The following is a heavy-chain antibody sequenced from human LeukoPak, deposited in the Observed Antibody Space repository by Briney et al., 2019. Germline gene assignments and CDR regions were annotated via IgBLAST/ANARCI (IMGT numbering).Heavy chain of an antibody. D-gene: IGHD3-9*01. Sequence: GGSLRLSCAASGFTFSSYSMNWVRQAPGKGLEWVSSISSSSSYIYYADSVKGRFTISRDNAKNSLYLQMNSLRAEDTAVYYCARGQVDILTTSDAFDIWGQGTMVTVSS. CDR3: ARGQVDILTTSDAFDI. J-gene: IGHJ3*02. CDR2: ISSSSSYI. CDR1: GFTFSSYS. V-gene: IGHV3-21*01.